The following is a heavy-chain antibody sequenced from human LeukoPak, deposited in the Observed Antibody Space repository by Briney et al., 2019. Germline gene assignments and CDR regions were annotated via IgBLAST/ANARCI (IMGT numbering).Heavy chain of an antibody. V-gene: IGHV3-7*01. J-gene: IGHJ4*02. D-gene: IGHD3-10*01. CDR3: ARDLAGHYYGSGSSFDY. Sequence: GGALRLSCAASGFTFSNYWMSWVRPAPGRGREGVANIREEGSEKYYVDSVKGQFTISRDNAKNSLFLQMDSLRAEDTAVYYCARDLAGHYYGSGSSFDYWGQGTLVTVS. CDR2: IREEGSEK. CDR1: GFTFSNYW.